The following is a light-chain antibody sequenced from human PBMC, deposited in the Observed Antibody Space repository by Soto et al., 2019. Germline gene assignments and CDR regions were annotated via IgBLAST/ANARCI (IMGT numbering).Light chain of an antibody. CDR3: QSYDSSLSDSRV. CDR2: GNI. J-gene: IGLJ2*01. CDR1: NSNIGAGYD. V-gene: IGLV1-40*01. Sequence: QSVLTQPPSVSGAPGQRVTISCTGSNSNIGAGYDVHWYQQLPGTAPKLLIYGNINRPSGVPDRFSGSKSGTSASLAITGLQAEDEADYFCQSYDSSLSDSRVFGGGTKLTVL.